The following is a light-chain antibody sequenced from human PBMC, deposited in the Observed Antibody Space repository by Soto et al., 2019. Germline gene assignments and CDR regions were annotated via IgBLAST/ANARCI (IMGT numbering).Light chain of an antibody. CDR1: SPNIGSNT. J-gene: IGLJ1*01. CDR3: AAWDDSLNGYV. CDR2: SYN. V-gene: IGLV1-44*01. Sequence: QSVLTQPPSASGTPGQRVTISCSGSSPNIGSNTVNWYQQLPGTAPKLLIYSYNQRPSGVPDRFSGSKSVTSASLAISGLQSEDEADYYCAAWDDSLNGYVFGTGTQLTVL.